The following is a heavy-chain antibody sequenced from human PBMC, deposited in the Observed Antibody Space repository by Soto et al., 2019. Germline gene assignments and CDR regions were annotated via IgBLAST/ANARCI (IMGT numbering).Heavy chain of an antibody. CDR2: ISAYNGNT. V-gene: IGHV1-18*01. CDR1: GYTFTSYG. D-gene: IGHD2-21*01. J-gene: IGHJ3*02. CDR3: ARDLFPVEIAATAAFDT. Sequence: ASVKVSCKASGYTFTSYGISWVRQAPGQGLEWMGWISAYNGNTNYAQKLQGRVTMTTDTSTSTAYMELRSLRSDDTAVYYCARDLFPVEIAATAAFDTLGQGTIVTVSS.